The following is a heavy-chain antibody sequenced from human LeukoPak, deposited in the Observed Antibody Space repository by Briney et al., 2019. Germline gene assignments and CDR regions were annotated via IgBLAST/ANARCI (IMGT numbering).Heavy chain of an antibody. CDR1: GFTFSSYE. CDR2: ISSGSTT. D-gene: IGHD6-19*01. J-gene: IGHJ4*02. CDR3: ARGGAVAGLY. Sequence: GRSLRLSCAASGFTFSSYEMNWVRQAPGKGLEWVSYISSGSTTYYADSVKGRFTISRDNAKNSLYLQMNSLRGEDTAVYYCARGGAVAGLYWGQGTLVTVSS. V-gene: IGHV3-48*03.